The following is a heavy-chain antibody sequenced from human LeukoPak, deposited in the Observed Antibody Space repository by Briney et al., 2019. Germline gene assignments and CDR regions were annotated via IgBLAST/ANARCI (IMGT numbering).Heavy chain of an antibody. V-gene: IGHV3-7*03. CDR3: ARDDEEYGDDPFDY. D-gene: IGHD4-17*01. Sequence: GGSLRLSCAGSGFTFSTYWMTWVRQAPGKGLEWVANINGAGSETYYADSVRGRFTISRDNAKNSLYLQMSSLRAEDTATYFCARDDEEYGDDPFDYWGQGTLVTVSS. CDR2: INGAGSET. CDR1: GFTFSTYW. J-gene: IGHJ4*02.